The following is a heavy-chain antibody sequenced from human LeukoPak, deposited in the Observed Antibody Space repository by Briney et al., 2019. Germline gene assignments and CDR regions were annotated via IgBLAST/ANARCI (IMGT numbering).Heavy chain of an antibody. CDR3: VRDPRDGAWLLDY. V-gene: IGHV3-33*01. Sequence: PGRSLILSCAASGFSFRSCHIHWVRQAPGKGLEWLAVVYDDGREAQNGDAVKGRFTISRDNSKNTVYLQMNSLRADDTAVYYCVRDPRDGAWLLDYWGLGTLVTVSS. D-gene: IGHD4-17*01. CDR1: GFSFRSCH. CDR2: VYDDGREA. J-gene: IGHJ4*02.